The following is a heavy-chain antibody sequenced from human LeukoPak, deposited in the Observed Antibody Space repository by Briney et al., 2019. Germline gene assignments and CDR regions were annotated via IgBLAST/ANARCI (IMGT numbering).Heavy chain of an antibody. CDR1: GGSINNYY. D-gene: IGHD6-13*01. J-gene: IGHJ4*02. V-gene: IGHV4-59*01. Sequence: PSETLSLTCTVSGGSINNYYWSWIRQPPGKGLEWIGYIYYRGGTNYNPSLKSRVTFSVDTSKNQFSLKLNSVTAADTAVYYCARAAGPLAAPDFWGQGTPVTVSS. CDR2: IYYRGGT. CDR3: ARAAGPLAAPDF.